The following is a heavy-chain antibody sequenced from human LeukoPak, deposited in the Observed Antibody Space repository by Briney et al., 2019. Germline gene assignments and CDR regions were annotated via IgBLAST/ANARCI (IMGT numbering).Heavy chain of an antibody. CDR3: AREARGTYTFDY. J-gene: IGHJ4*02. Sequence: SETLSLTCTVSGGSISSNSYYWGWIRQPPGKGLEWIGSTFHSGSTYYNPSLKSRVTISVDTSKNQFSLRLSSVTAEDTAVYFCAREARGTYTFDYWGQGTLVTVSS. CDR2: TFHSGST. D-gene: IGHD1-26*01. V-gene: IGHV4-39*01. CDR1: GGSISSNSYY.